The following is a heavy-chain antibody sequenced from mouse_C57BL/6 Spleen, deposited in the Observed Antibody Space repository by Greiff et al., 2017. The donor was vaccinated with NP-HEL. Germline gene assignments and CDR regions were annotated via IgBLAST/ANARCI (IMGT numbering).Heavy chain of an antibody. CDR1: GYAFSSSW. Sequence: QVQLQQSGPELVKPGASVKISCKASGYAFSSSWMNWVKQRPGKGLEWIGRIYPGDGDTNYNGKFKGKATLTADKSSSTAYMQLSSLTSEDSAVYFCARSFITTAGYFVYWGQGTTLTVSS. CDR2: IYPGDGDT. V-gene: IGHV1-82*01. D-gene: IGHD1-1*01. J-gene: IGHJ2*01. CDR3: ARSFITTAGYFVY.